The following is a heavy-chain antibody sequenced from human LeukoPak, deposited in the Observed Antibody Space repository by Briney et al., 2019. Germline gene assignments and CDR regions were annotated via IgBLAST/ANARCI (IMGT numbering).Heavy chain of an antibody. J-gene: IGHJ4*02. CDR1: GYTFTSYY. V-gene: IGHV1-45*02. D-gene: IGHD1-26*01. CDR3: ASESSGSLALDY. Sequence: GASVKVSCKASGYTFTSYYMHWVRQAPGQALEWMGWITPFNGNTNYAQKFQDRVTITRDRSMSTAYMELSSLRSEDTAMYYCASESSGSLALDYWGQGTLVTVSS. CDR2: ITPFNGNT.